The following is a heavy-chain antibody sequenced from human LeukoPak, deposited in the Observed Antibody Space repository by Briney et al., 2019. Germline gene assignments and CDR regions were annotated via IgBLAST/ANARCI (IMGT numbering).Heavy chain of an antibody. CDR2: ISAYNGNT. Sequence: ASVKVSCKASGYTFTSYGISWVRQAPGQGLEWMGWISAYNGNTNYAQKLQGRVTMTTDTSTSTAYMELRSLRSDDTAAYYCAREILYYGSGSYHLDYWGQGTLVTVSS. J-gene: IGHJ4*02. CDR1: GYTFTSYG. V-gene: IGHV1-18*01. D-gene: IGHD3-10*01. CDR3: AREILYYGSGSYHLDY.